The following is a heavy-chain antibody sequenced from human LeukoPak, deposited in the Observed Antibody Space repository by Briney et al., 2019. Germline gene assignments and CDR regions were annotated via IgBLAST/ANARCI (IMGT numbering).Heavy chain of an antibody. Sequence: GGSLRLSCAASGFTFSSYWMSWVRQAPGKGLEWVANIKQDGSEKYYVDSVKGRFTISRDNAKNSLYLQMNSLRAEDTAVYYCARDRITIAAAGMSYYYYYYMDVWGKGPRSPSP. V-gene: IGHV3-7*01. CDR1: GFTFSSYW. D-gene: IGHD6-13*01. CDR2: IKQDGSEK. CDR3: ARDRITIAAAGMSYYYYYYMDV. J-gene: IGHJ6*03.